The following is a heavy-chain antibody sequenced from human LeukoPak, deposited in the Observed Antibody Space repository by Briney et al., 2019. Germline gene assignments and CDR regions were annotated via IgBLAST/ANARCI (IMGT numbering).Heavy chain of an antibody. CDR1: GFTFSSYA. CDR3: AKDRRGGVRGPKYYYYGMDV. J-gene: IGHJ6*02. D-gene: IGHD3-10*01. Sequence: GGSLRLSCAASGFTFSSYAMSWVRQAPGKGLEWVSAISGSGGSTYYADSVKGRFTISRDNSKNTLYLQMNSLRAEDTAVFYCAKDRRGGVRGPKYYYYGMDVWGQGTTVTVSS. CDR2: ISGSGGST. V-gene: IGHV3-23*01.